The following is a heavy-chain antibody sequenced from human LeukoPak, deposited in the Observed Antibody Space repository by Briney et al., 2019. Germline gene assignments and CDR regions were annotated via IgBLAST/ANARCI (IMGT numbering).Heavy chain of an antibody. CDR3: VSDWDGY. V-gene: IGHV3-30*03. Sequence: GGSLRLSCAASGLTFTTYTMHWVRQAPGKGLEWVAVISFDGTNKYYTDSVKGRFTISRDNSNNMMYLQMNSLRAEDSAVYYCVSDWDGYWGQGTLVAVSS. J-gene: IGHJ4*02. D-gene: IGHD1-26*01. CDR2: ISFDGTNK. CDR1: GLTFTTYT.